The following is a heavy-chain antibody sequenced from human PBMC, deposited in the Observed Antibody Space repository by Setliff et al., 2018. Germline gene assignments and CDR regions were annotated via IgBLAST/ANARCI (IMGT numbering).Heavy chain of an antibody. CDR2: IYNSGST. CDR1: GESFSNNY. V-gene: IGHV4-59*12. Sequence: PSETLSLTCSVYGESFSNNYWSWIRQPPGKGLEWIGYIYNSGSTNYNPSLKSRVTISVDTSKNQFSLILRSVTAADTAVYYCARGRMRGSCSGPSCTYDPFDIWGQGTPVTVSS. CDR3: ARGRMRGSCSGPSCTYDPFDI. J-gene: IGHJ3*02. D-gene: IGHD2-2*01.